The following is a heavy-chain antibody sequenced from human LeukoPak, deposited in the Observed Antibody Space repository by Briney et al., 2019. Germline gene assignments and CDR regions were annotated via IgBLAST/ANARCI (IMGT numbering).Heavy chain of an antibody. V-gene: IGHV4-31*03. Sequence: SQTLSLTCTVSGGSISSGGYYWSWIRQHPGKGLEWIGYIYYSGSTNYNPSLKSRVTISVDTSKNQFSLKLSSVTAADTAVYYCARVNYDFWSGPSGGMDVWGQGTTVTVSS. D-gene: IGHD3-3*01. CDR3: ARVNYDFWSGPSGGMDV. CDR2: IYYSGST. J-gene: IGHJ6*02. CDR1: GGSISSGGYY.